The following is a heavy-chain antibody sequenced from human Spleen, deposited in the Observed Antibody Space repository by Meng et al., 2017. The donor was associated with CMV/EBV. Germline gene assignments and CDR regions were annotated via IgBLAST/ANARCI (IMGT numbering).Heavy chain of an antibody. J-gene: IGHJ4*02. Sequence: ASVKVSCKASGYTFTDYYIHWVRQAPGQGLEWMGWINPNTGGTNYAQKFQGRVTMTRDTSISTAYMYLSRLRSDDTAMYYCARVAYYYVSGGSNYFDYWGQGTLVTVSS. CDR2: INPNTGGT. D-gene: IGHD3-22*01. CDR3: ARVAYYYVSGGSNYFDY. V-gene: IGHV1-2*02. CDR1: GYTFTDYY.